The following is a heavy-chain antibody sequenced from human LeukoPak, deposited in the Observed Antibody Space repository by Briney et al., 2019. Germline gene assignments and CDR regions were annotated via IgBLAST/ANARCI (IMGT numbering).Heavy chain of an antibody. CDR3: ARGRRNAWFGELSYPEDAFDI. D-gene: IGHD3-10*01. V-gene: IGHV1-18*01. CDR2: ISAYNGNT. CDR1: GYTFTSYG. J-gene: IGHJ3*02. Sequence: ASVKVSCKASGYTFTSYGISWVRQAPGQGLEWMGWISAYNGNTNYAQKLQGRVTMTTDTSTSTAYMELRSLRSDDTAVYYCARGRRNAWFGELSYPEDAFDIWGQGTMITVSS.